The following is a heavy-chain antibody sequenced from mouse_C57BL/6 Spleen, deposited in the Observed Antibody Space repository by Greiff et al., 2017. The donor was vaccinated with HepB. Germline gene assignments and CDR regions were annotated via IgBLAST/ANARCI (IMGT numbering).Heavy chain of an antibody. D-gene: IGHD2-2*01. V-gene: IGHV3-6*01. Sequence: EVKLMESGPGLVKPSQSLSLTCSVTGYSITSGYYWNWIRQFPGNKLEWMGYISYDGSNNYNPSLTNRISITRDTSKNQLFLKLHSMTTEDTATYYCARRDIYDGYDGGDAMDYWGQGTSVTVSS. CDR1: GYSITSGYY. CDR2: ISYDGSN. J-gene: IGHJ4*01. CDR3: ARRDIYDGYDGGDAMDY.